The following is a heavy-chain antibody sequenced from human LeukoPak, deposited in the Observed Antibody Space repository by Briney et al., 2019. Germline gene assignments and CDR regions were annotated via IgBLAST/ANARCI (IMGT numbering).Heavy chain of an antibody. Sequence: GESLKISCKGSGYRFTSYWIGWVRQMPGKGLEWMGIIYPDDSDTRYSPSFQGQVTISADKSIGTAYLQWSSLQASDTPMYYCARPSSLYGGTSEDYWGQGTLVTVSS. CDR3: ARPSSLYGGTSEDY. CDR2: IYPDDSDT. J-gene: IGHJ4*02. CDR1: GYRFTSYW. D-gene: IGHD4-23*01. V-gene: IGHV5-51*01.